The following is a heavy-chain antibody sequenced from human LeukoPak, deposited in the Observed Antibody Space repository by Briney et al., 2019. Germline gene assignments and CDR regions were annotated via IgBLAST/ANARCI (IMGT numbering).Heavy chain of an antibody. CDR1: VFSLLNAL. CDR2: IKSKTDGGTT. D-gene: IGHD5-12*01. V-gene: IGHV3-15*01. CDR3: LRIVATLAFFVY. Sequence: GGSLRLTFVLTVFSLLNALMRWLGQAPGKGLEWVGRIKSKTDGGTTDYAAPVKGRFTISRDDSKNTLYLQVNSLKTEDTAVYYCLRIVATLAFFVYCGHGTLVTVSS. J-gene: IGHJ4*01.